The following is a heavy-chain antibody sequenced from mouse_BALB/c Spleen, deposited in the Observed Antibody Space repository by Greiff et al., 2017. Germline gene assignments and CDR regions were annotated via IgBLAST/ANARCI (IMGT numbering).Heavy chain of an antibody. CDR2: IRSKSNNYAT. V-gene: IGHV10-1*02. D-gene: IGHD2-2*01. Sequence: EVHLVESGGGLVQPKGSLKLSCAASGFTFNTYAMNWVRQAPGKGLEWVARIRSKSNNYATYYADSVKDRFTISRDDSQSMLYLQMNNLKTEDTAMYYCVRWLPYYYAMDYWGQGTSVTVSS. J-gene: IGHJ4*01. CDR1: GFTFNTYA. CDR3: VRWLPYYYAMDY.